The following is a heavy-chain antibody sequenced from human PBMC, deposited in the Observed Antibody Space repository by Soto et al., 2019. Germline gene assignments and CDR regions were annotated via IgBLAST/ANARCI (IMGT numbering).Heavy chain of an antibody. D-gene: IGHD3-3*01. CDR1: GFSLSTSGVG. Sequence: SGPTLVKPTQTLTLTCTFSGFSLSTSGVGVGWIRQPPGKALEWLALIYWNDDKRYSPSLKSRLTITKDTSKNQVVLTMTNMDPVDTATYYCAHNFSPPGSYDFWSGYFSPTFDYWGQGTLVTVSS. V-gene: IGHV2-5*01. CDR3: AHNFSPPGSYDFWSGYFSPTFDY. J-gene: IGHJ4*02. CDR2: IYWNDDK.